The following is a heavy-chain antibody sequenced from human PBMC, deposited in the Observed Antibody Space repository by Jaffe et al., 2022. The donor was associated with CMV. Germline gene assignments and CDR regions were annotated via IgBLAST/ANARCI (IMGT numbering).Heavy chain of an antibody. CDR2: MNPNSGNT. Sequence: QVQLVQSGAEVKKPGASVKVSCKASGYTFTSYDINWVRQATGQGLEWMGWMNPNSGNTGYAQKFQGRVTMTRNTSISTAYMELSSLRSEDTAVYYCARASGGAARPDRRYYYYYGMDVWGQGTTVTVSS. CDR3: ARASGGAARPDRRYYYYYGMDV. D-gene: IGHD6-6*01. J-gene: IGHJ6*02. CDR1: GYTFTSYD. V-gene: IGHV1-8*01.